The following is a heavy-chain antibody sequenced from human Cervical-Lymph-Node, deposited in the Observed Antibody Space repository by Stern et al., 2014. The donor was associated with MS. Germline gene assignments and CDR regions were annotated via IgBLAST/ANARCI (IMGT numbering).Heavy chain of an antibody. CDR2: IIPTFDTP. CDR3: ARAYTYYSNSAGY. V-gene: IGHV1-69*01. Sequence: QVQLVQSGAEVKKPGSSVKVSCKASGGTFSSYEITWVRQAPGQGLEWMGGIIPTFDTPTYAQKFQDRVTISADESTNTAYLELNGLKSDDTAIYFCARAYTYYSNSAGYWGQGTLVTVSS. J-gene: IGHJ4*02. CDR1: GGTFSSYE. D-gene: IGHD3-10*01.